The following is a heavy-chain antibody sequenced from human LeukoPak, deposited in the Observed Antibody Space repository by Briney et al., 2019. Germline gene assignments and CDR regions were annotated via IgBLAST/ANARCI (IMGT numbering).Heavy chain of an antibody. CDR1: GLTFDSFA. Sequence: GGSLRLSCAASGLTFDSFAMSWVRQAPGKGLEWVSAISGSGGSTYYADSVKGRFTISRDNSKNTLYLQMNSLRAEDTAVYYCAKDEIVVVATNFQHWGQGTLVTVSS. D-gene: IGHD3-22*01. J-gene: IGHJ1*01. CDR2: ISGSGGST. V-gene: IGHV3-23*01. CDR3: AKDEIVVVATNFQH.